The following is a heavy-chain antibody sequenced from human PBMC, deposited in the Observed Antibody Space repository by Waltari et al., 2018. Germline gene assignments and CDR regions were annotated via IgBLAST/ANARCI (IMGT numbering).Heavy chain of an antibody. J-gene: IGHJ4*02. Sequence: EEQLVESGGGLVQPGGSLRLSCEGSGFTFRNYWMSWVREAPGEGLEWWANVRRDGSQATYVDSVKGRVTISRDNAKKSLYLQMNRLRAEDTGVYYCAKESTASNEGVWGQGTLVTVSS. V-gene: IGHV3-7*01. CDR1: GFTFRNYW. CDR3: AKESTASNEGV. D-gene: IGHD4-17*01. CDR2: VRRDGSQA.